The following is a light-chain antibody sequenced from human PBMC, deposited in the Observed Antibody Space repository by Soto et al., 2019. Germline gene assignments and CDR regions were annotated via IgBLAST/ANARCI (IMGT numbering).Light chain of an antibody. CDR2: DXS. V-gene: IGKV1-39*01. J-gene: IGKJ1*01. CDR3: QQSYTTTLT. CDR1: QKISYY. Sequence: IQMTQSPSSLCASVGDRLXITCRASQKISYYLNWYEQXXGGAPRXXXYDXSSLQSGVPSKLSGSASGTDFTLTISSMQPEYFATYYCQQSYTTTLTFGQGTKVEI.